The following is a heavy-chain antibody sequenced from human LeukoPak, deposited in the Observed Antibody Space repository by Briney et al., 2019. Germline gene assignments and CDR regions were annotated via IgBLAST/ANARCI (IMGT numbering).Heavy chain of an antibody. J-gene: IGHJ1*01. Sequence: PGGSLRLSCAASGFTFSSYAMSWVRQAPGKGLEWVSAISGSGGSTYYADSVKGRFTISRDNSKNTLYLQMNSLIAEAPAVIYCAKRSAGRLGYFQHWGQGTLVTVSS. D-gene: IGHD6-13*01. CDR1: GFTFSSYA. CDR3: AKRSAGRLGYFQH. CDR2: ISGSGGST. V-gene: IGHV3-23*01.